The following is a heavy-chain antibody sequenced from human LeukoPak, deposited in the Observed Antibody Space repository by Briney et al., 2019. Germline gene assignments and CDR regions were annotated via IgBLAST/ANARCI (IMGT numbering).Heavy chain of an antibody. Sequence: SETLSLTCTVSGGSISSYYWSWIRQPPGKGLEWIGYIYYSGSTNYNPSLKSRVTISVDTSKNQFSLKLSSVTAADTAVYYCARRASYHNFDYWGQGTLVTVSS. CDR2: IYYSGST. D-gene: IGHD1-26*01. J-gene: IGHJ4*02. CDR1: GGSISSYY. CDR3: ARRASYHNFDY. V-gene: IGHV4-59*08.